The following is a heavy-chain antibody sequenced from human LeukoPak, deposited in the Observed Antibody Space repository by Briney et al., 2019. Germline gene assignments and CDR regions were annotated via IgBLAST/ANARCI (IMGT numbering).Heavy chain of an antibody. V-gene: IGHV4-34*01. D-gene: IGHD2-2*01. CDR3: ARRAKYQLLYFDY. Sequence: SETLSLTCAVYGGSLSGYYWSWIRQPPGKGLEWIGEINHSGSTNYNPSLKSRVTISVDTSKNQFSLKLSSVTAADTAVYYCARRAKYQLLYFDYWGQGTLVTVSS. CDR1: GGSLSGYY. J-gene: IGHJ4*02. CDR2: INHSGST.